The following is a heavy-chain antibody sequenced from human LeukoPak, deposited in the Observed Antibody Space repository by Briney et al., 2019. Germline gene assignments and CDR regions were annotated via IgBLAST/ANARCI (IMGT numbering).Heavy chain of an antibody. CDR2: ISSSSSYI. CDR3: AGERAARSRVDY. Sequence: GGSLRLSCAASGFTFSSYSMNWVSQAPGKGLEWVSSISSSSSYIYYADSVKCRFTISRDNAKNSLYMQMNSLRAEDTAVYYCAGERAARSRVDYWGQGTLVTVSS. D-gene: IGHD6-6*01. V-gene: IGHV3-21*01. CDR1: GFTFSSYS. J-gene: IGHJ4*02.